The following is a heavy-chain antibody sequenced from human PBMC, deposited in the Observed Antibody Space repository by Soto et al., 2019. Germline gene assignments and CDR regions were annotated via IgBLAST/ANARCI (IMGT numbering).Heavy chain of an antibody. D-gene: IGHD3-16*01. CDR2: MNPGGGDT. CDR3: ARMATFGSLNWFDP. CDR1: GYSFTNND. Sequence: ASVEVSCEASGYSFTNNDVTWVRQATGQGLEWMGWMNPGGGDTGYAQKFQGRVTMTRDISIATAYMELSSLRSDDTAIYYCARMATFGSLNWFDPWGQGTLVTVSS. V-gene: IGHV1-8*01. J-gene: IGHJ5*02.